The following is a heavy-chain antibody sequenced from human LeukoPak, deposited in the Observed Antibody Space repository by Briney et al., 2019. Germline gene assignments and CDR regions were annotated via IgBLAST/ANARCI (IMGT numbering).Heavy chain of an antibody. D-gene: IGHD3-22*01. J-gene: IGHJ4*02. CDR2: IWYDGSIT. CDR3: ARLDYYDSSGYTY. V-gene: IGHV3-33*01. CDR1: GFTFNRFG. Sequence: SGRSLRLSCAASGFTFNRFGIHWVRQAPGKGLEWVALIWYDGSITFYADSVKGRFTISRDNAKNSLYLQMNSLRAEDTAVYYCARLDYYDSSGYTYWGQGTLVTVSS.